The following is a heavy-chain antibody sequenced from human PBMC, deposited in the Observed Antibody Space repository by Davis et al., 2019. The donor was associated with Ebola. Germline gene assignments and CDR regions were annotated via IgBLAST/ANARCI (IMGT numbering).Heavy chain of an antibody. CDR3: ARDVEAPAAYYYYGMDV. Sequence: AASVKVSCKASGYTFTSYGISWVRQAPGQGLEWMGWISAYNGNTNYAQKLQGRVTMTTDTSTSTAYMELRSLRSDDTAVYYCARDVEAPAAYYYYGMDVWGKGTTVTASS. J-gene: IGHJ6*04. CDR2: ISAYNGNT. D-gene: IGHD2-2*01. CDR1: GYTFTSYG. V-gene: IGHV1-18*04.